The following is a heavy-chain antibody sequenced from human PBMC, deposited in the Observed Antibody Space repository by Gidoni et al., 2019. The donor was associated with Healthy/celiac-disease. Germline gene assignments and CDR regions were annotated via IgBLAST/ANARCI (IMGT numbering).Heavy chain of an antibody. J-gene: IGHJ6*02. CDR2: IRSKANSYAT. CDR3: TRHREYCSGGSCYYYYYYGMDV. CDR1: GFTFSGSA. V-gene: IGHV3-73*02. D-gene: IGHD2-15*01. Sequence: EVQLVESGGGLVQPGGSLNLSCAASGFTFSGSAMHWVRTASGKGLEWGGRIRSKANSYATAYAASVKGRFTISRDDSKNTAYLQMNSLKTEDTAVYYCTRHREYCSGGSCYYYYYYGMDVWGQGTTVTVSS.